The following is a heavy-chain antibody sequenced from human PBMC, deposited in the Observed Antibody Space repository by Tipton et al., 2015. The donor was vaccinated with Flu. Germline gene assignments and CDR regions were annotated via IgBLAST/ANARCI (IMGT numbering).Heavy chain of an antibody. Sequence: RSLRLSCAASGFTFSSYGMYWVRQAPGKGLEWVAVIWYDGSNKYYADSVKGRFTIPRDNSKNTLYLQMNSLRAEDTAVYYCARGVYSSGWYPFFDYWGQGALVTVSS. D-gene: IGHD6-19*01. J-gene: IGHJ4*02. CDR1: GFTFSSYG. CDR3: ARGVYSSGWYPFFDY. CDR2: IWYDGSNK. V-gene: IGHV3-33*01.